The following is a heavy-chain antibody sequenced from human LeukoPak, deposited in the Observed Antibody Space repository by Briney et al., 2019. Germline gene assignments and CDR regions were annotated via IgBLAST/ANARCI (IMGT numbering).Heavy chain of an antibody. CDR2: INPNSGGT. J-gene: IGHJ6*03. V-gene: IGHV1-2*02. D-gene: IGHD3-16*01. Sequence: ASVKVSCKASGYTFTDYYMHWVRQAPGQGLEWMGWINPNSGGTNSAQKFQGRVTMTRDTSISTAYMELSRPRSDDTAIYYCARDYEWGGPFWYMDVWAKGTTVTVSS. CDR1: GYTFTDYY. CDR3: ARDYEWGGPFWYMDV.